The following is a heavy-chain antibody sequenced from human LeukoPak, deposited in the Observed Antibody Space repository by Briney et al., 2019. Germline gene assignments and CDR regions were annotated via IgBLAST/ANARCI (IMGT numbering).Heavy chain of an antibody. CDR2: VSVSGGST. V-gene: IGHV3-23*01. J-gene: IGHJ4*02. Sequence: GGSLRLSXAASGFTFSRYALNWARQAPGKGLEWVSTVSVSGGSTYYADSVKGRFTISRDNSENTLYLQMNSLRAEDTAVYYCAKDVKAGSGDCYFDYWGQGTLVTVSS. D-gene: IGHD2-21*01. CDR1: GFTFSRYA. CDR3: AKDVKAGSGDCYFDY.